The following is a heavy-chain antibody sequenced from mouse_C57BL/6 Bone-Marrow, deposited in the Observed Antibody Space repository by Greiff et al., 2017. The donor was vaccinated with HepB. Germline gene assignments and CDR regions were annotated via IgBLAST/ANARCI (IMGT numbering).Heavy chain of an antibody. J-gene: IGHJ2*01. CDR2: IYPRSGNT. Sequence: VQLVESGAELARPGASVKLSCKASGYTFTSYGISWVKQRTGQGLEWIGEIYPRSGNTYYNEKFKGKATLTADKSSSTAYMELRSLTSEDSAVYFCARVPSYYGTYWGQGTTLTVSS. CDR1: GYTFTSYG. CDR3: ARVPSYYGTY. D-gene: IGHD2-1*01. V-gene: IGHV1-81*01.